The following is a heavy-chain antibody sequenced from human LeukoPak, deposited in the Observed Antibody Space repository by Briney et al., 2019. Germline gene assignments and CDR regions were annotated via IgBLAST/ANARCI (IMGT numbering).Heavy chain of an antibody. V-gene: IGHV1-2*02. CDR1: GYKFTDDY. J-gene: IGHJ4*02. CDR3: APTAEAYTSWWKV. Sequence: GASVKVSCKASGYKFTDDYKHWVRQAPGLGLEFLGWINPDSGFTNYAQKFKGRVTMTRDTSISTAYLEVRSLTSDDTAVYYCAPTAEAYTSWWKVWGQGTLVTVSS. CDR2: INPDSGFT. D-gene: IGHD3-16*01.